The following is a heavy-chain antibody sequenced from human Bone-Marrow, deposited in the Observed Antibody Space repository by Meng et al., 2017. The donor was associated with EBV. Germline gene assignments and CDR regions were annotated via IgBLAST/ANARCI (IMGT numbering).Heavy chain of an antibody. CDR2: IIPIFDTA. D-gene: IGHD5-18*01. CDR1: GGTFSNYA. Sequence: QVQLVQSGAEVKKXXXXXKXXGXXSGGTFSNYAISWVRQAPGQGLEWMGDIIPIFDTANYAQKFQGRVTITADESTSTAYMELSSLRSKDTAVYYCARDSIYVDTAMVTRGYFDYWGQGTLVTVSS. CDR3: ARDSIYVDTAMVTRGYFDY. V-gene: IGHV1-69*01. J-gene: IGHJ4*02.